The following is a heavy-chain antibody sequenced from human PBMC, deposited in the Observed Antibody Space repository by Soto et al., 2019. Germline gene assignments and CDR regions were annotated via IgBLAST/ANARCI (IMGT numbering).Heavy chain of an antibody. J-gene: IGHJ3*01. V-gene: IGHV1-8*03. CDR3: SREGLYCRIPENPLEN. D-gene: IGHD2-15*01. Sequence: QVQLVQSGAEVKRSGASVRISCKASGYTFNRHDINWVRQATGQGPEWIGWMNPNSGNTGYAQKFQGRVTHTRDLSNTSGYSGLGRPASGETALYFCSREGLYCRIPENPLENRGQGKIVSVSS. CDR2: MNPNSGNT. CDR1: GYTFNRHD.